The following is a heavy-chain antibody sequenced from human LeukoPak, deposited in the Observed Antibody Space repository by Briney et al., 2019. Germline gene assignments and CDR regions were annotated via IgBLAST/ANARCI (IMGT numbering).Heavy chain of an antibody. CDR2: IYSDGST. J-gene: IGHJ4*02. CDR1: GLTVSSNY. Sequence: GGSLRLSCVVNGLTVSSNYMSWVRQAPGKGPEWVSVIYSDGSTYYADSVKGRLTISRDNSQNTLYLQMNSLRAEDTAVYYCARGARLVGGRYYFVSSGQGALVTVSS. D-gene: IGHD3-9*01. CDR3: ARGARLVGGRYYFVS. V-gene: IGHV3-53*01.